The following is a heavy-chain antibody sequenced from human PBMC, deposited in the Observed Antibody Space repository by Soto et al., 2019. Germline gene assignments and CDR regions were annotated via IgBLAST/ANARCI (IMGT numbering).Heavy chain of an antibody. CDR3: ASANAWGVILAS. V-gene: IGHV4-31*03. Sequence: PSETLSLTCTVSGASINSGGYYWSWVRQLPGKGLEWIGYIYFSGSTYYNPSLESRVTISLDTSQNQFSLRLTSVIAADTAVYYCASANAWGVILASWGQGTLVTVSS. J-gene: IGHJ4*02. CDR2: IYFSGST. CDR1: GASINSGGYY. D-gene: IGHD3-16*02.